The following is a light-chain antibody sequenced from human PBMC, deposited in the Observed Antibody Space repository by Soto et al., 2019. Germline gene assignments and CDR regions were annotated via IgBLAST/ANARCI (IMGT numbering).Light chain of an antibody. CDR3: HQYGSPPWT. CDR2: GAF. V-gene: IGKV3-20*01. J-gene: IGKJ1*01. CDR1: QSVSSTY. Sequence: EIVLTQSPGTLSLSPGERATLSCRASQSVSSTYLAWYQHKPGQAPRLLIYGAFSRATGIPDRFSGSGSGTDFTLTISRLEPEDFAVYYCHQYGSPPWTFGQGTKVDIK.